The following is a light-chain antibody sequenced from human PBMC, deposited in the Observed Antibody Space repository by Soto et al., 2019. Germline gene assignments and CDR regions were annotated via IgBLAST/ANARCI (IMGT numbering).Light chain of an antibody. CDR2: DNN. Sequence: QSVLTQPPSVSGAPGQRVTISCTGSSSNIGAGYDVHWYQHLPGTAPKLLIYDNNSRPSGVPGRFSGSKSGTSASLAITGLQAEDEGDYYCQSYDLSLSASHVVFGGGTQLTVL. CDR1: SSNIGAGYD. V-gene: IGLV1-40*01. CDR3: QSYDLSLSASHVV. J-gene: IGLJ2*01.